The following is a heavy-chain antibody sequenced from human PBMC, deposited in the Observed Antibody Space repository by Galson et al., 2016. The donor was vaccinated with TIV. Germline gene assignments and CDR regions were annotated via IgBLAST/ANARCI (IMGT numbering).Heavy chain of an antibody. Sequence: QSGAEVKKTGESLKISCKGSGYTFTTYWIAWVRQMPGKGLEWMGIIYGGDSDTRYSPSFQGQVPMSADKFPSTAYLQRNSLQASDTAIYYCARHSYDYYDNTGPTGGFDYWGQGTLVTVSS. J-gene: IGHJ4*02. CDR3: ARHSYDYYDNTGPTGGFDY. D-gene: IGHD3-22*01. CDR1: GYTFTTYW. V-gene: IGHV5-51*01. CDR2: IYGGDSDT.